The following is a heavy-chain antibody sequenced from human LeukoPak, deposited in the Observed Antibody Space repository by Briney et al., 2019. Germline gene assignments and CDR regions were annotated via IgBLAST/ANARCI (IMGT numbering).Heavy chain of an antibody. CDR1: GGSISSGDYY. D-gene: IGHD3-3*01. J-gene: IGHJ5*02. CDR2: IYYSGST. V-gene: IGHV4-30-4*01. Sequence: PSQTLSLTCTVSGGSISSGDYYWSWIRQPPGKGLEWIGYIYYSGSTYYNPSLKSRVTISVDTSKNQFSLKLSSVTAADTAVYYCARDLPGYDFWSGYYRGGNWFDPWGQGTLVTVSS. CDR3: ARDLPGYDFWSGYYRGGNWFDP.